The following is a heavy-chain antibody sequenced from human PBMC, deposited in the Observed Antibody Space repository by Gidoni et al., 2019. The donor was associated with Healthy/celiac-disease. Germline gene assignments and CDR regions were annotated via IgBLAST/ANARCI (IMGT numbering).Heavy chain of an antibody. CDR2: IYPGDSDT. Sequence: GWVRQMPGKGLEWMGAIYPGDSDTRYSPSFQGQVTISADKSIRTAYLQWSSLKASDTAMYYCARRGRRDGYNDAFDIWGQGTMVTVSS. D-gene: IGHD5-12*01. J-gene: IGHJ3*02. V-gene: IGHV5-51*01. CDR3: ARRGRRDGYNDAFDI.